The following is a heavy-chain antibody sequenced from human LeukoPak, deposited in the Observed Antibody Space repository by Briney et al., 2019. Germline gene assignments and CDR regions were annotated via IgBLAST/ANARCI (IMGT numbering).Heavy chain of an antibody. Sequence: SETLSLTCTVSGGSISSSSYYWGWIRQPPGKGLEWIGSIYYSGSTYYNPSLKSRVTISVDTSKNQSSLKLSSVTAADTAVYYCAKDHKHAFDIWGQGTMVTVSS. V-gene: IGHV4-39*07. CDR2: IYYSGST. J-gene: IGHJ3*02. CDR1: GGSISSSSYY. CDR3: AKDHKHAFDI. D-gene: IGHD2-15*01.